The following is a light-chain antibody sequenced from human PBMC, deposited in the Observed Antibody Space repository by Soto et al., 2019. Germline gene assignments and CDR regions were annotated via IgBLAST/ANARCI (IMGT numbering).Light chain of an antibody. CDR1: SSDVGGYNY. CDR2: DVS. CDR3: SSYAGSNNLV. Sequence: QSALTQPPSASGSPGQSVTISCTGTSSDVGGYNYVSWYQQHPGKAPKLMIYDVSKRPSGVNDRFSGSKSGNTASLTVSWLQAEDEADYYCSSYAGSNNLVFGGGTKLTVL. J-gene: IGLJ3*02. V-gene: IGLV2-8*01.